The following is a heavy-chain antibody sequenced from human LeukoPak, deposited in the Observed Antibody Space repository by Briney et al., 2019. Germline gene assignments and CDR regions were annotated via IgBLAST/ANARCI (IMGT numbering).Heavy chain of an antibody. J-gene: IGHJ4*02. CDR2: TYYRSKWYN. D-gene: IGHD2-8*02. Sequence: SQTLSLTCAISGDSFSNNSAVWNWIRQSPSRGLEWLGRTYYRSKWYNDYGASVKSRITVNPGTSKNQFSLQLNSVTPEDTAVYYCERSQYWRFDDWGQGTLVTVSS. CDR3: ERSQYWRFDD. CDR1: GDSFSNNSAV. V-gene: IGHV6-1*01.